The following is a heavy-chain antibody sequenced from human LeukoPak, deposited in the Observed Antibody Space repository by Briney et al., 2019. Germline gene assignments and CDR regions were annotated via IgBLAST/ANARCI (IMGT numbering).Heavy chain of an antibody. CDR3: AREDY. Sequence: GGSLRLSCAVSGFTFSNYWMSWVRQAPGKGLEWVANIKQDGSEKYYVDSVKGRFTISRDNAKNSLYLQMNSLRAEDTAVYYCAREDYWGQGTLVTVSS. CDR2: IKQDGSEK. V-gene: IGHV3-7*01. CDR1: GFTFSNYW. J-gene: IGHJ4*02.